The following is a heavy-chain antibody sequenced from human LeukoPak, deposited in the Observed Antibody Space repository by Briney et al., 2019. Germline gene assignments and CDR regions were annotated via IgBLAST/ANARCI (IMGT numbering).Heavy chain of an antibody. CDR2: ISGSSSYI. CDR3: PRGRNHDSGVDYFVY. J-gene: IGHJ4*02. V-gene: IGHV3-21*01. Sequence: GGSLRLSCTASGFTFTSYNMNLVRQAPGKGLEWVPSISGSSSYIYYADSVKGRFTISRDNAKNSLYLQMNSLRSEDTSVYYCPRGRNHDSGVDYFVYWGQGTLVTVSS. CDR1: GFTFTSYN. D-gene: IGHD4-17*01.